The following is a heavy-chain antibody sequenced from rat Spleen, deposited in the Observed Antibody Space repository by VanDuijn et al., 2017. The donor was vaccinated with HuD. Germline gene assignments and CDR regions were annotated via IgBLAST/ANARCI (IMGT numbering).Heavy chain of an antibody. V-gene: IGHV5-25*01. D-gene: IGHD1-12*02. Sequence: EVQLVESGGGLVQPGRSMKLSCAASGFTFSNYGMAWVRQAPKKGLEWVASTSTGGGNTYHRDSVKGRFTISRDNAKSTLYLQMDSLRSEDTATYYCARLNYYYDGSYYYYFDYWGQGVMVTVSS. CDR1: GFTFSNYG. J-gene: IGHJ2*01. CDR2: TSTGGGNT. CDR3: ARLNYYYDGSYYYYFDY.